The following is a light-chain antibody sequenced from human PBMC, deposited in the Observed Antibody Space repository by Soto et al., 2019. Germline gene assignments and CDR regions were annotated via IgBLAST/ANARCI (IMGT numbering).Light chain of an antibody. Sequence: DIQMTQSPSSLSASVGDRVTITCRASQSISSYLNWYQQKPGKAPKLLIYAASSWQRGVPSTFSGSGSGTELTLTSSSLQPADVATYYGQQSYSPPFTCGPGTTADIK. J-gene: IGKJ3*01. CDR1: QSISSY. CDR2: AAS. V-gene: IGKV1-39*01. CDR3: QQSYSPPFT.